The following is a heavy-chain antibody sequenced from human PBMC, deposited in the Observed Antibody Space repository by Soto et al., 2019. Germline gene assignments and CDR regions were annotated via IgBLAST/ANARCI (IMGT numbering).Heavy chain of an antibody. CDR2: IYHSGST. V-gene: IGHV4-4*02. Sequence: PSETLSLTCAFSGFSISSSNWWSWVRQPPGKGLEWIGEIYHSGSTNYNPSLKSRVTISVDKSKNQFSLKLSSVTAADTAVYYCARDGIAAAGFFDYWGQGTLVTVSS. D-gene: IGHD6-13*01. CDR1: GFSISSSNW. CDR3: ARDGIAAAGFFDY. J-gene: IGHJ4*02.